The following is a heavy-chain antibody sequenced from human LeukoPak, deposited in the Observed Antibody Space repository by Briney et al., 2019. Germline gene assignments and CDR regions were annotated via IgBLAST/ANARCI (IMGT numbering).Heavy chain of an antibody. CDR2: IYSGGST. V-gene: IGHV3-66*04. Sequence: GGSLRLSCAASGLTVSSNYMSWVRQAPGKGLEWVSVIYSGGSTYYADSVKGRFTISRDNSKDTLYLQMTSLRAEDTAVYFCAKRGVVIRVILVGFHKEAYYFDSWGQGALVTVSS. J-gene: IGHJ4*02. D-gene: IGHD3-22*01. CDR1: GLTVSSNY. CDR3: AKRGVVIRVILVGFHKEAYYFDS.